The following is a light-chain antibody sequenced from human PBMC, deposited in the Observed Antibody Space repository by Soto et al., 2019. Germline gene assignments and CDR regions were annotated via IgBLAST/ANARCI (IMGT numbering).Light chain of an antibody. CDR2: DAS. Sequence: QMTQSPSTLSASVGDRVTITCRASQSIDTWLAWYQQKPGKAPRLLIYDASDLESGVPSRFSGSGSGTEFTLTINGLQTDDIATYYCQQYNTYPWTFGQGTKVDIK. V-gene: IGKV1-5*01. J-gene: IGKJ1*01. CDR3: QQYNTYPWT. CDR1: QSIDTW.